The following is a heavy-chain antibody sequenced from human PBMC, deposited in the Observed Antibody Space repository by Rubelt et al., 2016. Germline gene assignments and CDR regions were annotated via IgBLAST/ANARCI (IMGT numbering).Heavy chain of an antibody. CDR2: IYHTGCT. V-gene: IGHV4-61*01. Sequence: QVQLQESGPGLVKPSETLSLTCTVSGGSVSSDSYFWSWIRQPPGKGLEWIGYIYHTGCTNYNSSLKSRVTVSIDTSKNQFSLKLRSLTAADTAVYYCARMAGNYYGMDVWGQGTTVTVSS. CDR3: ARMAGNYYGMDV. J-gene: IGHJ6*02. D-gene: IGHD5-24*01. CDR1: GGSVSSDSYF.